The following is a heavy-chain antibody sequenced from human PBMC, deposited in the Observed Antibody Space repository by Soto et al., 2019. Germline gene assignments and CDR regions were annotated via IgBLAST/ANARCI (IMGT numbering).Heavy chain of an antibody. D-gene: IGHD4-17*01. Sequence: QVQLQESGPGLVKPSETLSLTCTVSGGSISSYYWSWIRQPPGKGLEWIGYIYYSGSTNYNPSLKSRVTISVDTSKNQFSLKLSSVTAADTAVYYCARHGTVTTDAFDIWGQGTMVTVSS. CDR3: ARHGTVTTDAFDI. CDR1: GGSISSYY. CDR2: IYYSGST. J-gene: IGHJ3*02. V-gene: IGHV4-59*08.